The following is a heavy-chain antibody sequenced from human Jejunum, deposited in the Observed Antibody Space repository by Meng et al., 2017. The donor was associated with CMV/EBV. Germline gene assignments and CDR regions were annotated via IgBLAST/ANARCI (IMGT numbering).Heavy chain of an antibody. CDR1: FSDYA. Sequence: FSDYAMNWVRQAPGKGLGWVSSIDSSSSYIFYADSVKGRFTISRDNAKNSLSLQMHSLRAEDTAVYYCARDPRRSGYCSSATCPRRWGQGTLVTVSS. J-gene: IGHJ4*02. D-gene: IGHD2-2*01. CDR2: IDSSSSYI. CDR3: ARDPRRSGYCSSATCPRR. V-gene: IGHV3-21*04.